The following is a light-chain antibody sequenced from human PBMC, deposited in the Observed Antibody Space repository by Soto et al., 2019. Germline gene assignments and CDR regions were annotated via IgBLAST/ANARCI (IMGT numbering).Light chain of an antibody. V-gene: IGLV4-69*01. CDR3: QTWGAGPVV. CDR2: LNTDGSH. J-gene: IGLJ2*01. CDR1: SGHNNYA. Sequence: QSVLTKSPSASASLGASVKLTCTLSSGHNNYAIAWHQQQPEKGPRYLMKLNTDGSHSKGDGIPDRFSGSSSGAERYLTISSLQSEDEADYYCQTWGAGPVVFGGGTKLTVL.